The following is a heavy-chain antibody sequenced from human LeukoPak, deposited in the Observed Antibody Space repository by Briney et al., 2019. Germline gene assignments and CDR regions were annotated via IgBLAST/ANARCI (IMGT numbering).Heavy chain of an antibody. Sequence: ASVKVSCKASGYTFTNYYINWVRQAPGQGLDWMGWMNPNNVNTGYAQKYQRRVTLTRNTSISTAYMELSSLSSEDTAVYYCARGPYLNQYWYNVDYWGQGTLVTVSS. V-gene: IGHV1-8*01. J-gene: IGHJ4*02. D-gene: IGHD1-1*01. CDR1: GYTFTNYY. CDR3: ARGPYLNQYWYNVDY. CDR2: MNPNNVNT.